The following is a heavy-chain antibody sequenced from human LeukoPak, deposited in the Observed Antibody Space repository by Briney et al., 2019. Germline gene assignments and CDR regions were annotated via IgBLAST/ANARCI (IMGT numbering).Heavy chain of an antibody. J-gene: IGHJ4*02. CDR2: IYSGGST. V-gene: IGHV3-53*01. CDR1: GFTVSSNY. D-gene: IGHD3-10*01. CDR3: ATEHNMVRGVIIPY. Sequence: GGSLRLSCAASGFTVSSNYMSWVRQAPGKGLEWVSVIYSGGSTYYADSVKGRFTISRDNSKNTLYLQMNSLRAEDTAVYYCATEHNMVRGVIIPYWGQGTLVTVSS.